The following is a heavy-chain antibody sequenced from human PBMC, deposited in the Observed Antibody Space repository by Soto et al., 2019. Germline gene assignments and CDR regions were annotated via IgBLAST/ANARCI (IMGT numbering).Heavy chain of an antibody. D-gene: IGHD2-2*01. CDR3: ATSLVVVVPAAPSDYYYYGMDV. CDR2: TYYRSKWYN. CDR1: GDSISSNSAA. Sequence: SQTLSLTCAISGDSISSNSAAWNWIRQSPSRGLEWLGRTYYRSKWYNDYAVSVKSRITINPDTSKNQFSLQLNSVTPEDTAVYYCATSLVVVVPAAPSDYYYYGMDVWGQGTTVTVSS. V-gene: IGHV6-1*01. J-gene: IGHJ6*02.